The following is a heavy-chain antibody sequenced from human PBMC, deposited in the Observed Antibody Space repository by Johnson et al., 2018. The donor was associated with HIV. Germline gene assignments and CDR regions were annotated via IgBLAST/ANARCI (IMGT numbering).Heavy chain of an antibody. J-gene: IGHJ3*02. CDR2: IKQDESEK. D-gene: IGHD1-26*01. CDR1: GFTFSSYW. CDR3: AREGVGTTCPFDM. Sequence: VQLVESGGGLVQTGGSLRLSCAASGFTFSSYWMSWVRQAPGKGLEWVANIKQDESEKYYVDSVKGRFSISRDNAKNSLYLQMNSLRAEDTAVYYCAREGVGTTCPFDMWGQGTMVTVSS. V-gene: IGHV3-7*03.